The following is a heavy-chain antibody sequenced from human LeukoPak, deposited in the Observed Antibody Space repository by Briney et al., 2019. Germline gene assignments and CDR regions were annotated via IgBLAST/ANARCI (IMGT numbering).Heavy chain of an antibody. CDR3: AREGRQDYVYFDH. V-gene: IGHV4-59*01. CDR2: INYRGST. CDR1: VGSITSYG. Sequence: KSSETLSLTRTVSVGSITSYGWTSIRQPPGNELKGIGYINYRGSTNYNPSLKSRVVMSVDTSKNQFSLKLSSVTAADTAMYYCAREGRQDYVYFDHWGQGSLVTVSS. D-gene: IGHD4-17*01. J-gene: IGHJ4*02.